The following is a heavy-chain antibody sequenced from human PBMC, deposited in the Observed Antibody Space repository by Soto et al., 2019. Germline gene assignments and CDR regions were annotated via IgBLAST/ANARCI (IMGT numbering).Heavy chain of an antibody. J-gene: IGHJ5*02. CDR3: ARVPRVAAVNPWFDP. V-gene: IGHV4-34*01. CDR2: INHSGST. Sequence: PSETLSLTCAVYGGSFSGYYWSWIRQPPGKGLEWIGEINHSGSTNYNPSLKSRVTISVDTSKNQFSLKLSSVTAADTAVYYCARVPRVAAVNPWFDPWGQGTLVTVSS. D-gene: IGHD6-13*01. CDR1: GGSFSGYY.